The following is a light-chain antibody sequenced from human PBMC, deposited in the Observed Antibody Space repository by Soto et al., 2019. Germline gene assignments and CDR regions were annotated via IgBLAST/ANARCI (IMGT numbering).Light chain of an antibody. J-gene: IGKJ1*01. CDR3: LQDYNYPRT. CDR2: AAS. Sequence: AIQMPQSPSSLSASVGDRVTITCRASQGIRNDLGWYQQKPGQAPKLLIYAASSFQSGVPSRFSGSGSGTDFTLTISSLQPEDFATYYGLQDYNYPRTFGQGTKVEIK. CDR1: QGIRND. V-gene: IGKV1-6*01.